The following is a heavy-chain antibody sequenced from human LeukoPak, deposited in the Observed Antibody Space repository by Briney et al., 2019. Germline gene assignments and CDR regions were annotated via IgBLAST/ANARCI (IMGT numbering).Heavy chain of an antibody. V-gene: IGHV4-59*01. CDR2: IYYSGST. Sequence: SETLSLTCAVYGGSFSGYYWSWIRQPPGKGLEWIGYIYYSGSTNYNPSLKSRVTISVDTSKNQFSLKLSSVNAADTAVYYCAREVGSSWYDYWGQGTLVTVSS. D-gene: IGHD6-13*01. CDR3: AREVGSSWYDY. CDR1: GGSFSGYY. J-gene: IGHJ4*02.